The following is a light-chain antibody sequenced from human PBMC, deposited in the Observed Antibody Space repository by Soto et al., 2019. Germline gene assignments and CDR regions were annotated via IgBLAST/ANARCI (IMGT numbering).Light chain of an antibody. J-gene: IGLJ1*01. CDR1: SSDVGGYNY. Sequence: VRTQPPTGSSSPGRSIADSFTGTSSDVGGYNYVSWYQLHPGKAPKLMIYEVSNRPSGISNRFSAFKSGNTASLTISGLQVEDEADYYGFSYNRNTAYVFGTGSKVSVL. CDR2: EVS. CDR3: FSYNRNTAYV. V-gene: IGLV2-14*01.